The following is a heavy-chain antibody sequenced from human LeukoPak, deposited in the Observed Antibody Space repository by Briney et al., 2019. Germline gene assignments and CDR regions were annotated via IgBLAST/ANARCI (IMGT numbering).Heavy chain of an antibody. V-gene: IGHV3-30*18. CDR3: AKDLATVTTNLVDY. J-gene: IGHJ4*02. CDR2: ISYDGSNK. D-gene: IGHD4-17*01. CDR1: GFTFSSYG. Sequence: GGSLRLSRAASGFTFSSYGMHWVRQAPGKGLEWVAVISYDGSNKYYADSVKGRFTISRDNSKNTLYLQMNSLRAEDTAVYYCAKDLATVTTNLVDYWGQGTLVTVSS.